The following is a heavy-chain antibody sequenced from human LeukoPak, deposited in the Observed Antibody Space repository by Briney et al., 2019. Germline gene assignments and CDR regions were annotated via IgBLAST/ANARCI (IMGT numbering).Heavy chain of an antibody. CDR1: GFTFSDYY. V-gene: IGHV3-11*04. J-gene: IGHJ6*03. CDR3: ARGQDYSYYYYMDV. Sequence: GGSLRLSCAASGFTFSDYYMSWIRQAPGKGLEWVSYISSSGSTIYYTDSVKGRFTVSRDNAKNSLYLQMNSLRAEDTAVYYCARGQDYSYYYYMDVWGRGTTVTVSS. CDR2: ISSSGSTI.